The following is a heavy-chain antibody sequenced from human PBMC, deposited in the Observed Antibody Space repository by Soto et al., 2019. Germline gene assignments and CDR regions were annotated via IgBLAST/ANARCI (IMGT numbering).Heavy chain of an antibody. V-gene: IGHV4-4*01. CDR3: ARGFGHTSSWYFDL. CDR2: IYYSGNT. J-gene: IGHJ4*02. CDR1: GGSITSNNW. D-gene: IGHD6-13*01. Sequence: QVQLQESGPGLVKPSGTLSLTCAVSGGSITSNNWWSWVRQPPGKGLEWIGEIYYSGNTNYNPSLRGRVSMSVDKSQNQFSLWLTSVTAADTAVYCCARGFGHTSSWYFDLWGQGILITVSS.